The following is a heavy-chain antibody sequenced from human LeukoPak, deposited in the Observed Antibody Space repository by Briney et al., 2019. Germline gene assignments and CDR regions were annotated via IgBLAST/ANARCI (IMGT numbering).Heavy chain of an antibody. D-gene: IGHD4-17*01. Sequence: GASVKVSCKVSGYTLTDLSIHWVRQAPGKGLEWMGGFDPENSETIYAQRFQGRVAMTEDTSSDTAYMFLTSLRSEDTALYYCATLNYGDVRGGGFEVWGQGTMVSVSS. V-gene: IGHV1-24*01. CDR3: ATLNYGDVRGGGFEV. CDR2: FDPENSET. CDR1: GYTLTDLS. J-gene: IGHJ3*01.